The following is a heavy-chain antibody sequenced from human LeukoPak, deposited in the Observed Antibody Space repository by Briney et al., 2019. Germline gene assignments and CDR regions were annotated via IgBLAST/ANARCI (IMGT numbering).Heavy chain of an antibody. D-gene: IGHD3-22*01. J-gene: IGHJ3*02. V-gene: IGHV3-48*04. CDR3: ARDGTYYYDSSGLWIDAFGI. Sequence: GGSLRLSCAASGFTFSIYSMNWLRQAPGKGREWVSYISSSSSTIYYADSVKGRFTISRENAKNSLYLQMNSLRAEDTAVYYCARDGTYYYDSSGLWIDAFGIWGQGTMVTVSS. CDR2: ISSSSSTI. CDR1: GFTFSIYS.